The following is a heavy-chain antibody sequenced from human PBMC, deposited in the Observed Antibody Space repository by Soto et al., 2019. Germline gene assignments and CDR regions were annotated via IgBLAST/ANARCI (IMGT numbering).Heavy chain of an antibody. Sequence: SETLSLTCTVSGGSISSYFWSWIRQPPGKGLEWIGYIYYSGSTYYNPSLKSRVTISVDTSKNQFSLKLSSVTAADTAVYYCARDTYDSSGYPDYWGQGTLVTVSS. J-gene: IGHJ4*02. CDR2: IYYSGST. D-gene: IGHD3-22*01. V-gene: IGHV4-30-4*08. CDR3: ARDTYDSSGYPDY. CDR1: GGSISSYF.